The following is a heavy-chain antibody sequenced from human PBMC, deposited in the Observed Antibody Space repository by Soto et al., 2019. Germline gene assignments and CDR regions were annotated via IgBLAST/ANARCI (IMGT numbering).Heavy chain of an antibody. V-gene: IGHV1-69*13. Sequence: SVKVSCKASGGTFSSYAISWVRQAPGQGLEWMGGIIPIFGTANYAQKFQGRVTITADESTSTAYMELSSLRSEDTAVYYCARDGGGYCISTSCFYNWFDPWGQGTLVTVSS. CDR2: IIPIFGTA. CDR3: ARDGGGYCISTSCFYNWFDP. D-gene: IGHD2-2*01. J-gene: IGHJ5*02. CDR1: GGTFSSYA.